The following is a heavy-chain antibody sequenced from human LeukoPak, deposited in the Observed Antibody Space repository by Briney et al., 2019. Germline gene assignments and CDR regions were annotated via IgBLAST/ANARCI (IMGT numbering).Heavy chain of an antibody. CDR3: AKPSTSVAGPEGPADY. Sequence: PGGSLGLSCAASGFTFSSYAMSWVRQAPGKGLEWVSAISGSGGSTYYADSVKGRFTISRDNSKNTLYLQMNSLRAEDTAVYYCAKPSTSVAGPEGPADYWGQGTLVTVSS. D-gene: IGHD6-19*01. J-gene: IGHJ4*02. CDR2: ISGSGGST. V-gene: IGHV3-23*01. CDR1: GFTFSSYA.